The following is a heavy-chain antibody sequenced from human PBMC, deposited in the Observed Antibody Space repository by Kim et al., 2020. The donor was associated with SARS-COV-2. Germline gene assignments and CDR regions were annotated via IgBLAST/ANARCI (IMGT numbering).Heavy chain of an antibody. CDR2: ISYDGSNK. J-gene: IGHJ4*02. CDR3: ATPEKAYSTTWYWGGFDY. V-gene: IGHV3-30*03. CDR1: GFTFSSYG. D-gene: IGHD6-13*01. Sequence: GGSLRLSCAASGFTFSSYGMHWVRQAPGKGLEWVAVISYDGSNKYYADSVKGRFTISRDNSKNTLYLQMNSLRAEDTAVYFCATPEKAYSTTWYWGGFDYWGQGTLVTVSS.